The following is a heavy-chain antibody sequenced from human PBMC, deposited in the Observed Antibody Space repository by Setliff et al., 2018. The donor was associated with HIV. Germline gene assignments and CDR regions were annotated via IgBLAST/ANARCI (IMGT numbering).Heavy chain of an antibody. V-gene: IGHV4-59*01. CDR2: VYHIGTT. CDR1: GGSISNYY. Sequence: KTSETLSLTCTVSGGSISNYYWSWIRQPPGRGLEWIGYVYHIGTTNYNASFNSRLTISIDTSRRQFSLRLSSVTAADTAIYYCARDQAFGERFFDYWGQG. CDR3: ARDQAFGERFFDY. J-gene: IGHJ4*02. D-gene: IGHD3-10*01.